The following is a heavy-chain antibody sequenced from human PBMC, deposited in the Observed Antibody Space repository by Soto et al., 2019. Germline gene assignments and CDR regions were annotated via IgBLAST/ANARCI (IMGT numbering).Heavy chain of an antibody. V-gene: IGHV3-30*18. CDR3: AKDLFKRMRDYFDY. CDR2: ISYDGSNK. D-gene: IGHD3-3*01. J-gene: IGHJ4*02. Sequence: GGSLRLSCAASGFTFSSYGMHWVRQAPGKGLEWVAVISYDGSNKYYADSVKGRFTISRDNSKNTLYLQMNSLRAEDTAVYYCAKDLFKRMRDYFDYWGQGTLVTVSS. CDR1: GFTFSSYG.